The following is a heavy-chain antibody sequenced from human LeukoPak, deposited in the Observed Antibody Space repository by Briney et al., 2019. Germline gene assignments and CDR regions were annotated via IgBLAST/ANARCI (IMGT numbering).Heavy chain of an antibody. CDR3: ARQDSSGRDLDY. CDR1: GGSISSSSYY. CDR2: IYYSGST. Sequence: SETLSLTCTVSGGSISSSSYYWGWIRQPPGKGLEWIGSIYYSGSTYYSPSLKSRVTISVDTSKNQFSLKLSSVTAADTAVYYCARQDSSGRDLDYWGQGTLVTVSS. D-gene: IGHD6-19*01. J-gene: IGHJ4*02. V-gene: IGHV4-39*01.